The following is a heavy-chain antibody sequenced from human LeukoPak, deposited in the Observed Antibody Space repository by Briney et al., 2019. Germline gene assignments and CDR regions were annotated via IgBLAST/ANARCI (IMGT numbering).Heavy chain of an antibody. V-gene: IGHV4-39*01. CDR2: IYYSGST. D-gene: IGHD3-3*01. J-gene: IGHJ5*02. Sequence: SETLSLTCTVSGGSISSSSYYWGWIRQPPGKGLEWIGSIYYSGSTYYNPSLKSRVTISVDTSKNQFSLKLSSVTAADTAVYYCARLFWSGSWGQGTLVTVSS. CDR3: ARLFWSGS. CDR1: GGSISSSSYY.